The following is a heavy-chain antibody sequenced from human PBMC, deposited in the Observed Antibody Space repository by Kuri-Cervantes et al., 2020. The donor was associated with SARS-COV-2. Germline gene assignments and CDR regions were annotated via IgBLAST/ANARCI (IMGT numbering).Heavy chain of an antibody. CDR3: ARVGRGDMVATIQGWPFDY. J-gene: IGHJ4*02. Sequence: GGSLRLSWAASGFTFSSNSMNWVRQAPGKGLEWVSTISSSSSYIYYADSLKGRFTISRDNAKNSLDLQMNSLRAEDTAVYYCARVGRGDMVATIQGWPFDYWGQGTMVTVSS. D-gene: IGHD5-12*01. CDR1: GFTFSSNS. CDR2: ISSSSSYI. V-gene: IGHV3-21*01.